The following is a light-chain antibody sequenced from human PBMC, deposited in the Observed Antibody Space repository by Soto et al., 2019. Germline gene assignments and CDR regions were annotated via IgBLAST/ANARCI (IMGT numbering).Light chain of an antibody. Sequence: EIVMTQSPATLSVSPGETASLSCRASQSAGNFLAWYRQKPGQAPRLLIYGASSRATGIPDRFSGSGSGTDFTLTISRLEPEDFAVYYCQQYGSSGLTFGGGTKV. V-gene: IGKV3-20*01. CDR3: QQYGSSGLT. J-gene: IGKJ4*01. CDR1: QSAGNF. CDR2: GAS.